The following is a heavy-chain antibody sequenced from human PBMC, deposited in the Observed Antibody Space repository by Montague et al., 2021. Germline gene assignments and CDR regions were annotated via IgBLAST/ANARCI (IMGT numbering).Heavy chain of an antibody. CDR2: NYYRGNT. J-gene: IGHJ4*02. D-gene: IGHD3-10*01. CDR1: GGSISSSPFE. CDR3: ARAGPRTYGGDSLDY. V-gene: IGHV4-39*01. Sequence: SETLSLTCTVSGGSISSSPFEWGWIRQSPGKGLEWIGSNYYRGNTYYNPSLKSRVSLSIDTSKNQFSLKMNSVTAADTAVYYCARAGPRTYGGDSLDYWGQGALVTVSS.